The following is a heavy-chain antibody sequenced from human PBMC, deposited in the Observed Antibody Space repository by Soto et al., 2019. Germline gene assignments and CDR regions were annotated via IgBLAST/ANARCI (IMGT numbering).Heavy chain of an antibody. CDR1: GFTFGSYA. CDR3: AKWDCNHGVCMYDAFDL. V-gene: IGHV3-23*01. CDR2: ISGGGGNT. J-gene: IGHJ3*01. Sequence: GGSLRLSCVASGFTFGSYAMSWVRQAPGKGLEWISAISGGGGNTFYGDSVKGRFTISRDNSKNTLYLQMTSLRTEDTAVYYCAKWDCNHGVCMYDAFDLWGQGTMVTVSS. D-gene: IGHD2-8*01.